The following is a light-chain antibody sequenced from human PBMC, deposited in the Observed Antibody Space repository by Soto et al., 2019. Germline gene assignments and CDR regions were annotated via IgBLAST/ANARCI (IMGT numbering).Light chain of an antibody. CDR3: QQYNNWPWT. V-gene: IGKV3-15*01. J-gene: IGKJ1*01. Sequence: EIVLTQSPGTLSLSPGEGATLSCRASQSVSSSYLAWYQQKPGQAPRLLIYGASTRATSFPARFSGSGSGTDFTLTISSLQSEDFAVYYCQQYNNWPWTFGQGTKVDIK. CDR1: QSVSSSY. CDR2: GAS.